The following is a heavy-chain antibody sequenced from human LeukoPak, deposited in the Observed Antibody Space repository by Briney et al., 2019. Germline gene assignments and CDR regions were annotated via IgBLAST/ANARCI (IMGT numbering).Heavy chain of an antibody. CDR2: INPNSGGT. Sequence: WASVKVSCKASGYTFTGYYMHWVRQAPGQGLEWMGWINPNSGGTNYAQKFQGRVTMTRDTSISTAYMELSRLRSDDTAVYYCARVGLPGSYYYYYMDVWGKGTTVTISS. CDR3: ARVGLPGSYYYYYMDV. J-gene: IGHJ6*03. CDR1: GYTFTGYY. D-gene: IGHD5-18*01. V-gene: IGHV1-2*02.